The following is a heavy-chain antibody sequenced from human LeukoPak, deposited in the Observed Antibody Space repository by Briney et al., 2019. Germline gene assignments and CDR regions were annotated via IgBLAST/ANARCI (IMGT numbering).Heavy chain of an antibody. D-gene: IGHD3-10*01. J-gene: IGHJ5*02. Sequence: GASVKVSCKASGYTFTSYGISWVGQAPDQGLKWMGWISAYNGNTNYAQKLQGRVTMTTDTSTSTAYMELRSLRSDDTAVYYCARASITMVRGVLDPWGQGTLVTVSS. CDR1: GYTFTSYG. CDR2: ISAYNGNT. CDR3: ARASITMVRGVLDP. V-gene: IGHV1-18*04.